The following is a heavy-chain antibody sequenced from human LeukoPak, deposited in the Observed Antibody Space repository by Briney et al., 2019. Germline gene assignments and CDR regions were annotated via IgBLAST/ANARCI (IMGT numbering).Heavy chain of an antibody. CDR2: ISGSSNYI. D-gene: IGHD6-19*01. Sequence: GGSLRLSCAASGFIFSSYSMNWVRQAPGKGLEWVSSISGSSNYIYYADSVKGRFTISRDNPKNSLYLQMNSLRAEDTAVYYCAREAKAGIRFEDWGQGTLVTVPS. V-gene: IGHV3-21*01. CDR1: GFIFSSYS. CDR3: AREAKAGIRFED. J-gene: IGHJ4*02.